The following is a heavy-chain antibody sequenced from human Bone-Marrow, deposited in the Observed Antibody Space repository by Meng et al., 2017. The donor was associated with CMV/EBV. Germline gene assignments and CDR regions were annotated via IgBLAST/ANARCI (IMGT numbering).Heavy chain of an antibody. CDR3: ARETSSGYTNWFDP. D-gene: IGHD3-22*01. V-gene: IGHV4-59*01. J-gene: IGHJ5*02. CDR2: IYYSGST. Sequence: SQTLSLTCAVYGGSFSSYYWSWIRQPPGKGLEWIGYIYYSGSTNYNPSLKSRVTISVDTSKNQFSLKLSSVTAADTAVYYCARETSSGYTNWFDPWGQGTLVTVSS. CDR1: GGSFSSYY.